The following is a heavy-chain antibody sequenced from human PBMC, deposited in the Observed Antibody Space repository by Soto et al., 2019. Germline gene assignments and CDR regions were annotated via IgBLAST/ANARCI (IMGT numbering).Heavy chain of an antibody. CDR2: IIPILGIA. Sequence: QVQLVQSGAEVKKPGSSVKVSCKASGGTFSSYTISWVRQAPGQGLEWMGRIIPILGIANYAQKFQGRVTITADKSTSTAYMELSSLRSEGTAVYYCATALMVRGVIRLDYWGQGTLVTVSS. D-gene: IGHD3-10*01. V-gene: IGHV1-69*02. J-gene: IGHJ4*02. CDR1: GGTFSSYT. CDR3: ATALMVRGVIRLDY.